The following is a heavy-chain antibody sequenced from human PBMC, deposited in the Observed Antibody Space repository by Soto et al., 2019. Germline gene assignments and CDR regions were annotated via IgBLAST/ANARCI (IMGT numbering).Heavy chain of an antibody. CDR2: ISYSGST. Sequence: QVQLQESGPGLVPPSQTLSLTCTVSGASISSGTYFWSWIRQHPGKGLEWIGFISYSGSTSYNPSLKSRVTISVDTSKNQFSLRLNSVTAADTAVYYCARGVLYLGQGTLVSVSS. CDR1: GASISSGTYF. CDR3: ARGVLY. J-gene: IGHJ4*02. V-gene: IGHV4-31*03.